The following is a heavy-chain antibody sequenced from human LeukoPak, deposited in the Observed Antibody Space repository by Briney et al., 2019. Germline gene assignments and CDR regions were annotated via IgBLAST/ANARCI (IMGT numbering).Heavy chain of an antibody. V-gene: IGHV1-2*02. CDR1: GYTFTAFY. J-gene: IGHJ5*02. CDR2: INPDTGAT. Sequence: ASVKVSCKASGYTFTAFYMHWVRQAPGQGLEWMGWINPDTGATRYSQKLQGRVTLTRDTSITTAYMELSRLRSDDTAVYYCARESDWYGPWGQGTLVTVSS. CDR3: ARESDWYGP.